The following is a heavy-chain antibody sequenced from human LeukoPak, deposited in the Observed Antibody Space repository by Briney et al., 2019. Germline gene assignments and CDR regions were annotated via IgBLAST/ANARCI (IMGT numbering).Heavy chain of an antibody. V-gene: IGHV4-39*07. Sequence: SETLSLTCIVSGGSISSSSYYWGWIRQPPGKGLEWIASIYYSGSTYYNPSLKSRVTISVDTSKNQFSLKVTSVTAADTAVYYCARNYYDSSGYVYYFDYWGQGTLVTVSS. CDR3: ARNYYDSSGYVYYFDY. CDR1: GGSISSSSYY. J-gene: IGHJ4*02. D-gene: IGHD3-22*01. CDR2: IYYSGST.